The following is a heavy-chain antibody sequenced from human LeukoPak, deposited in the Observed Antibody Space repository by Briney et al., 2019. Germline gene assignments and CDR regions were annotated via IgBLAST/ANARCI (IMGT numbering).Heavy chain of an antibody. CDR3: ATVTTMYYYYGMDV. Sequence: GESLKISCKGSGYSFTSYWITWVRQLPGKGLEWMGRIDPSDSYTNYSPSFQGHVTISADKSISTAYLQWSSLKASDTAMYYCATVTTMYYYYGMDVWGQGTTVTVSS. CDR2: IDPSDSYT. J-gene: IGHJ6*02. CDR1: GYSFTSYW. D-gene: IGHD4-17*01. V-gene: IGHV5-10-1*01.